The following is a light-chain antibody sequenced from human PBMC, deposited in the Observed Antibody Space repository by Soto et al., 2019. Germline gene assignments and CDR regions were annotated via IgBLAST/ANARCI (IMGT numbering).Light chain of an antibody. CDR1: SSDVGGYNY. CDR2: DVT. J-gene: IGLJ1*01. Sequence: QSALTQPASVSGSPGQSITISCTGTSSDVGGYNYVSWYQQQPGKAPKIMIYDVTNRPSGVSNRFSGSKSGNTASLTISGRQAEEEADYYCCSYTTSNTRQMVFGTGTKLTVL. V-gene: IGLV2-14*01. CDR3: CSYTTSNTRQMV.